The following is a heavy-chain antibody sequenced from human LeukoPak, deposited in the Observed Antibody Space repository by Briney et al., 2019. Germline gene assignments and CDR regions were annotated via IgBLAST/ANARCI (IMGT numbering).Heavy chain of an antibody. CDR3: AKDSSWGYSYGLGGHYFDY. CDR2: ISGSGSGGST. J-gene: IGHJ4*02. CDR1: GFPLSRSA. V-gene: IGHV3-23*01. D-gene: IGHD5-18*01. Sequence: GGSLRLSCAASGFPLSRSAMSWVRQAPGKGLEWVSNISGSGSGGSTYYADSVKGRFTISRDNSKNTLYLQMNSLRAEDTAVYYCAKDSSWGYSYGLGGHYFDYWGQGTLVTVSS.